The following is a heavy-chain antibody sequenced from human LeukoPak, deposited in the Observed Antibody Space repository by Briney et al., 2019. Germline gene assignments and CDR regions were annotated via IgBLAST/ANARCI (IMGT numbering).Heavy chain of an antibody. CDR2: IYYSGSP. Sequence: PSETLSLTCTVSGGSISNNNYYWAWILQPPGKGLECVGSIYYSGSPYYNPSLKSRVTISVDTSKNQFSLRLSSVTAADTAVYYCATWRTAKTGFDYWGQGTLVTVSS. D-gene: IGHD1-1*01. CDR1: GGSISNNNYY. CDR3: ATWRTAKTGFDY. V-gene: IGHV4-39*01. J-gene: IGHJ4*02.